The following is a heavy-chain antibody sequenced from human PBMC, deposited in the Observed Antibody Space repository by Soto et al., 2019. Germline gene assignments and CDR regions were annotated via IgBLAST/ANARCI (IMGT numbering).Heavy chain of an antibody. V-gene: IGHV3-73*01. CDR3: TSGYGDFSL. D-gene: IGHD4-17*01. CDR1: GFTFSGSA. CDR2: IRSKANSYAT. J-gene: IGHJ4*02. Sequence: EVQLVESGGGLVQPGGTLKLSCAASGFTFSGSAMHLVRQASGKGLEWVGRIRSKANSYATAYAASVKGRFTISRDDSKTTAYLQMNSLKTEDTAVYYCTSGYGDFSLWGQGPLVTVSS.